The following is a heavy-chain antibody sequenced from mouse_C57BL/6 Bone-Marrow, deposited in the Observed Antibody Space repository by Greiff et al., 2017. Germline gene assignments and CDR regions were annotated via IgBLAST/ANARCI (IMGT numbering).Heavy chain of an antibody. CDR1: GFTFSSYT. Sequence: EVHLVESGGGLVKPGGSLKLSCAASGFTFSSYTMSWVRQTPEKRLEWVATISGGGGNTYYPDSVKGRLTISRDNAKNTLFLQMSRLRAEDADLYYGASHRNAASYFDYWGQGTTLTVSA. J-gene: IGHJ2*01. CDR2: ISGGGGNT. V-gene: IGHV5-9*01. CDR3: ASHRNAASYFDY.